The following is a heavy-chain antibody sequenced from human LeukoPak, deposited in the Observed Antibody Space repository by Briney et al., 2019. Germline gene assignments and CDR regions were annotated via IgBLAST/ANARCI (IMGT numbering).Heavy chain of an antibody. D-gene: IGHD1-7*01. Sequence: ASVKVSCKASGYTFTDYFIHWVRQAPGQGLEWMGWINPLSGDTSYAQKFQDRVAMTRDTSINAAYLELTRLTSDDTALYYCARSIPGTFGAFEIWGQGTMVTVSS. CDR2: INPLSGDT. V-gene: IGHV1-2*02. CDR1: GYTFTDYF. CDR3: ARSIPGTFGAFEI. J-gene: IGHJ3*02.